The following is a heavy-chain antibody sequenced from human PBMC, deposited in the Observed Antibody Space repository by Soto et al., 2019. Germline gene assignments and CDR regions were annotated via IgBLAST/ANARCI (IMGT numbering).Heavy chain of an antibody. CDR1: GFSLSTYHMG. Sequence: QITLKESGPTLVRPAQTLTLTCDFSGFSLSTYHMGVAWIRQPPGKALEWLALIYWDDDKRYSPSLKDRLAIYKHTSNNQVVLTITNIGHGDSATYFCAHADDYDMLTFDHWGPGTLVTVSS. D-gene: IGHD3-22*01. J-gene: IGHJ4*02. CDR3: AHADDYDMLTFDH. V-gene: IGHV2-5*02. CDR2: IYWDDDK.